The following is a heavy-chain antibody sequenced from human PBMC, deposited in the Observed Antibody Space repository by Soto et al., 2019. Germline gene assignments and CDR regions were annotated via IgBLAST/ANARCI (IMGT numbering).Heavy chain of an antibody. D-gene: IGHD2-2*03. CDR2: IKQDGSEK. CDR1: GFTFSSYW. CDR3: ARHPSRLDRLRFAFDI. Sequence: EVQLVESGGGLVQPGGSLRLSCAASGFTFSSYWMSWVRQAPGKGLEWVANIKQDGSEKFYVDSVKGRFTASRDNAKNLLYLQMNSLKAEDTAVYYCARHPSRLDRLRFAFDIWGQGTLVTVSS. V-gene: IGHV3-7*01. J-gene: IGHJ3*02.